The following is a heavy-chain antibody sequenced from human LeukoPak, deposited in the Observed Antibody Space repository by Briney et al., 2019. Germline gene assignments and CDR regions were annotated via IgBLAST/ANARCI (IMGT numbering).Heavy chain of an antibody. V-gene: IGHV4-34*01. J-gene: IGHJ2*01. CDR1: GGSFSGFY. D-gene: IGHD6-13*01. Sequence: SETLSLTCALYGGSFSGFYWSWIRQPPGKWREWIGEINHSGDTNYNPSLKSRLTISVDKSKNHVSLNLSSVTAADTAVYYCARWGPGIAAAGTLYWYFDLWGRGTLVTVS. CDR3: ARWGPGIAAAGTLYWYFDL. CDR2: INHSGDT.